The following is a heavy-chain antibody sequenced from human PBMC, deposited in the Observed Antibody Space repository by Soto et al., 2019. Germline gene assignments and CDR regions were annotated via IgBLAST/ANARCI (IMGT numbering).Heavy chain of an antibody. CDR2: MYHTGST. D-gene: IGHD3-10*01. Sequence: QLHLHESGPGLVKPSETLFLSCSVSGDSITRSGFYWAWIRRPPGKELEWIGSMYHTGSTYYKPSLESRLTMSVDTSKSQFSLRLTSMTAADAGVYFCARVRGGDTHVFDFWGQGARVTVSS. V-gene: IGHV4-39*01. CDR3: ARVRGGDTHVFDF. J-gene: IGHJ4*02. CDR1: GDSITRSGFY.